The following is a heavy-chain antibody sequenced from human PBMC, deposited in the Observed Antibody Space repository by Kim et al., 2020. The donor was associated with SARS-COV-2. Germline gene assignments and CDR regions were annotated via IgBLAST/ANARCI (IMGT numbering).Heavy chain of an antibody. CDR1: GFTFSSYA. V-gene: IGHV3-23*01. CDR3: AKGGLLYGSGNHFAY. Sequence: GGSLRLSCAASGFTFSSYAMSWVRQAPGRGLEWVSGISGPGHTTYYADSVRGRFTISRDNSKNTLYLQMSSLRAEDTALYYCAKGGLLYGSGNHFAYWGQGTLVTVSS. D-gene: IGHD3-10*01. CDR2: ISGPGHTT. J-gene: IGHJ4*02.